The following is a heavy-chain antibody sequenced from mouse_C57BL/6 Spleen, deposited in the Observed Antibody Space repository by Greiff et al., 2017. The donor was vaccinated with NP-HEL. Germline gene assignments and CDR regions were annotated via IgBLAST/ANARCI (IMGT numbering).Heavy chain of an antibody. V-gene: IGHV1-52*01. D-gene: IGHD1-1*01. Sequence: QVQLQQPGAELVRPGSSVKLSCKASGYTFTSYWMHWVKQRPIQGLEWIGNIDPSDSETHYNQKFKDKATLTVDKSSSTAYMQLSSLTSEDSAVYYCARDGYYYGSSYDWYFDVWGTGTTVTVSS. CDR3: ARDGYYYGSSYDWYFDV. CDR2: IDPSDSET. J-gene: IGHJ1*03. CDR1: GYTFTSYW.